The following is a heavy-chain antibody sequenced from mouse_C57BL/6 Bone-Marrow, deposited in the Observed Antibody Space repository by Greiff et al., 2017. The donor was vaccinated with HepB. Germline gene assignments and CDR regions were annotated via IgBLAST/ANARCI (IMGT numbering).Heavy chain of an antibody. V-gene: IGHV1-64*01. D-gene: IGHD1-1*01. CDR2: IHPNSGST. CDR1: GYTFTSYW. Sequence: QVQLKQSGAELVKPGASVKLSCKASGYTFTSYWMHWVKQRPGQGLEWIGMIHPNSGSTNYNEKFKSKATLTVDKSSSTAYMQLSSLTSEDSAVYYCAPHYYGSSPFAYWGQGTLVTVSA. CDR3: APHYYGSSPFAY. J-gene: IGHJ3*01.